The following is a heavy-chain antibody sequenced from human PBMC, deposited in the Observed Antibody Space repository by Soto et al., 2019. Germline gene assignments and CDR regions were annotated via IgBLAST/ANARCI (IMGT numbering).Heavy chain of an antibody. J-gene: IGHJ3*02. D-gene: IGHD1-7*01. CDR1: GVSISSYY. CDR2: IYYSGST. CDR3: ARTLTNWNYGYDAFDI. Sequence: SETLSLTCTVSGVSISSYYWSWIRQPPGKGPEWIGYIYYSGSTNYNPSLKSRVTISVDTSKNQFSLKLSSVTAADTAVYYCARTLTNWNYGYDAFDIWGQGTMVTVSS. V-gene: IGHV4-59*01.